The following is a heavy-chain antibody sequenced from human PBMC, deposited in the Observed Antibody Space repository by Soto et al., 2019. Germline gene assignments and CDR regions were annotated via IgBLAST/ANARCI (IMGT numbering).Heavy chain of an antibody. CDR3: ARVGLGGHDGNWFDP. Sequence: QVQLQESGPGLVKPSETLSLTCTVSGGSISSYYWSWIRQPPGKGLEWIGYIYYSGSTNYNPSLKLKSRVTISVDTSKNQFSLKVSSVTAADTAVYYCARVGLGGHDGNWFDPWGQGTLVTVSS. CDR2: IYYSGST. V-gene: IGHV4-59*01. CDR1: GGSISSYY. D-gene: IGHD5-12*01. J-gene: IGHJ5*02.